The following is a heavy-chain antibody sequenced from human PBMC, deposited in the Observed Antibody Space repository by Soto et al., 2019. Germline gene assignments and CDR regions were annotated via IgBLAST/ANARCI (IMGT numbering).Heavy chain of an antibody. CDR3: ARGGGADV. CDR2: IYYSGST. Sequence: SETLSLTCPVSGGSISSYYLSWIRQPPGKGLEWIGYIYYSGSTNYNPSLKSRVTRSVETSKNQFSLKLSPVTAADTAVYYFARGGGADVGGQGTTVTVSS. D-gene: IGHD1-26*01. J-gene: IGHJ6*02. CDR1: GGSISSYY. V-gene: IGHV4-59*01.